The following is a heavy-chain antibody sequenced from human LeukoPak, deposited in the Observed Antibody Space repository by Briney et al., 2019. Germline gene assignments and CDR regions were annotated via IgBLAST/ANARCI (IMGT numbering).Heavy chain of an antibody. CDR3: ARAIAAAGSIGWFDP. V-gene: IGHV1-46*01. J-gene: IGHJ5*02. Sequence: ASVKVSCKASGYTFTNYFMHWVRQAPAQGLEWMGIINPGGGGTNYAQKFQGRVTVTRDTYTSTVYMELSSLTSEDTAVYYCARAIAAAGSIGWFDPWGQGTLVTVSS. CDR2: INPGGGGT. CDR1: GYTFTNYF. D-gene: IGHD6-13*01.